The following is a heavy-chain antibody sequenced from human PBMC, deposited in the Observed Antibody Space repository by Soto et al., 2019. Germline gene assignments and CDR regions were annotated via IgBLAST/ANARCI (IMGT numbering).Heavy chain of an antibody. CDR2: INNDGSST. J-gene: IGHJ6*04. CDR3: AMGTMDV. CDR1: GFSFRTYW. Sequence: EVQLVESGGGLVQPGGSLRLSCAASGFSFRTYWMQWARQAPGKGLEWVSRINNDGSSTDYADSVKGRLTISRDNAKDTLYLQMNSLRAEDTATYYCAMGTMDVWGTGTTVTVSS. V-gene: IGHV3-74*01. D-gene: IGHD7-27*01.